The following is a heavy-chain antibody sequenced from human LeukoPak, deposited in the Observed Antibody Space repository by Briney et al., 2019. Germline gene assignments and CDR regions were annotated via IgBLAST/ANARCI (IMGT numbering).Heavy chain of an antibody. J-gene: IGHJ4*02. CDR2: ISAYNGNT. V-gene: IGHV1-18*01. CDR3: ARRDSSGWTEDY. Sequence: ASGKVSCKAAGYTFTSYGISWVRQAPGQGLEWMGWISAYNGNTNYAQKLQVRGTMTTDTATSTAYMELRSLRSDDTAVYYCARRDSSGWTEDYWGQGTLVPVSS. CDR1: GYTFTSYG. D-gene: IGHD6-19*01.